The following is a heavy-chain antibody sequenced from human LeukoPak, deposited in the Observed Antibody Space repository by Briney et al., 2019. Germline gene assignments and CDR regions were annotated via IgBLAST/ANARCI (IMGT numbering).Heavy chain of an antibody. J-gene: IGHJ5*02. D-gene: IGHD4-17*01. Sequence: ASVKVSCKASGYTFTSYGVTWVRQAPGQGLEWMGWISAYNGDTNFAQKFQGRVTMTTDTSTSTAYIELRSLRSDDTAVYYRARGGGDYFGWFDPWGQGTLVTVSS. CDR2: ISAYNGDT. V-gene: IGHV1-18*01. CDR1: GYTFTSYG. CDR3: ARGGGDYFGWFDP.